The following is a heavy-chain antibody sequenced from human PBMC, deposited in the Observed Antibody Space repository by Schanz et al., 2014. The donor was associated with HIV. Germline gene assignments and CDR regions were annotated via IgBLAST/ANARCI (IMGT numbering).Heavy chain of an antibody. CDR1: GFTFSSYG. V-gene: IGHV3-30*03. Sequence: QVQLVESGGGVVQPGRSLRLSCAASGFTFSSYGMHWVRQVPGQGLEWISLIKGDGISVNYADSVKGRFTISRDNSKNTLYLQMNSLRAEDTAVYYCARDVSHDSSGHYSDYYYGMDVWGQGTTVTVSS. CDR2: IKGDGISV. CDR3: ARDVSHDSSGHYSDYYYGMDV. D-gene: IGHD3-22*01. J-gene: IGHJ6*02.